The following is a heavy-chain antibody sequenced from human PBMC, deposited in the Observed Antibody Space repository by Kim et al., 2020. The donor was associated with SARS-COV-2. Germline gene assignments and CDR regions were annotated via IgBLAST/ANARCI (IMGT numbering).Heavy chain of an antibody. D-gene: IGHD3-10*01. CDR2: INHDGSET. CDR3: ARDSYAWGSGSYRFDY. J-gene: IGHJ4*01. CDR1: GFTFSNYW. V-gene: IGHV3-7*05. Sequence: GGSLRLSCAASGFTFSNYWMTWVRQAPGKGLEWVANINHDGSETYYVDSVKGRFTFSRDNAKNSLYLQMNSLRAEDTAVYYCARDSYAWGSGSYRFDYWG.